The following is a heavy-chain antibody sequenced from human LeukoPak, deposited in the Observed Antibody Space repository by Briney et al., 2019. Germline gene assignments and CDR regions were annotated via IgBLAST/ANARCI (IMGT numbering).Heavy chain of an antibody. V-gene: IGHV3-30*04. Sequence: GRSLRLSCAASGFTFSSYAMHWVRQAPGKGLEWVAVISYDGSNKYYADSVKGRFTISRDNSKNTLHLQMNSLRAEDTAVYYCARDGEICGGDCYPTDMGYYFDYWGQGTLVTVSS. CDR3: ARDGEICGGDCYPTDMGYYFDY. CDR2: ISYDGSNK. J-gene: IGHJ4*02. CDR1: GFTFSSYA. D-gene: IGHD2-21*02.